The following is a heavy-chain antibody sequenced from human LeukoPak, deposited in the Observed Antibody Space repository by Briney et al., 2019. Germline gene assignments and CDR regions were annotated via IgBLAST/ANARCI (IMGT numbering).Heavy chain of an antibody. CDR3: ARGDYRPDY. D-gene: IGHD4-11*01. J-gene: IGHJ4*02. CDR2: IYYSGST. V-gene: IGHV4-61*05. Sequence: SETLSLTCTVSGGSISSSSYYWGWIRQPPGKGLEWIGYIYYSGSTNYNPSLKSRVTISVDTSKNQFSLKLSSVTAADTAVYYCARGDYRPDYWGQGTLVTVSS. CDR1: GGSISSSSYY.